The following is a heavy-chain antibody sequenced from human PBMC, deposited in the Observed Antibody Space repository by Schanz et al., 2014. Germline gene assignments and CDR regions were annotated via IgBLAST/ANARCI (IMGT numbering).Heavy chain of an antibody. CDR2: ISSGSSTI. CDR1: GFIFSDHY. J-gene: IGHJ1*01. V-gene: IGHV3-11*04. CDR3: ASGPSYVQFHH. Sequence: QVQLVESGGGVVQPGRSLRLSCVVSGFIFSDHYMSWIRQAPGKGLEWISYISSGSSTIHYADSVKGRFTISRDNAKNSLYLQMNSLRAEDTAVYYCASGPSYVQFHHWGQGTLVTVSS. D-gene: IGHD3-16*01.